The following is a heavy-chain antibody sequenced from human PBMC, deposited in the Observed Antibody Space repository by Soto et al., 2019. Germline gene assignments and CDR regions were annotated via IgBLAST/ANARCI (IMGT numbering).Heavy chain of an antibody. J-gene: IGHJ4*02. CDR2: TYYRAKWFN. CDR3: ARDRDGSGRTDFDC. D-gene: IGHD6-19*01. CDR1: GDSVSSNSAA. V-gene: IGHV6-1*01. Sequence: SQPLSLTCAISGDSVSSNSAAWNWIRQSPSRGLEWLGRTYYRAKWFNDYAVSVKSRITISPDTSKNQFSLQLNSVTPEDTAVYYCARDRDGSGRTDFDCWGQGTLVTVS.